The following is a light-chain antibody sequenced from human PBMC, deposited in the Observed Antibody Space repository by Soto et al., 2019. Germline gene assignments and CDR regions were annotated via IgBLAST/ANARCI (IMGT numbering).Light chain of an antibody. CDR3: QQRTDWPMT. CDR1: QSVDNY. Sequence: EIVLTQSPATLSLSPGEGVTLSCRASQSVDNYLAWYQQRPGQAPRLLIYGASNRATGIPARFSGSGSGTDFTLTISSLEPEDFAVYYCQQRTDWPMTFGQGTRLEMK. CDR2: GAS. J-gene: IGKJ5*01. V-gene: IGKV3-11*01.